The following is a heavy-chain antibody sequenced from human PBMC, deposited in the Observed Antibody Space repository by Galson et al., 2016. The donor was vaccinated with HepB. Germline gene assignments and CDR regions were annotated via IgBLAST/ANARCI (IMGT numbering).Heavy chain of an antibody. D-gene: IGHD6-19*01. J-gene: IGHJ4*02. Sequence: SVKVSCKASGYTFTNYYLHWVRQTPGQGLEWMGVVNCNSGSTFCAQKFQGRVTMTRDTSTSTVYMELSSLTSEDTAVYYCAREVAGNVDYWGQGTLVTVSS. CDR1: GYTFTNYY. V-gene: IGHV1-46*01. CDR3: AREVAGNVDY. CDR2: VNCNSGST.